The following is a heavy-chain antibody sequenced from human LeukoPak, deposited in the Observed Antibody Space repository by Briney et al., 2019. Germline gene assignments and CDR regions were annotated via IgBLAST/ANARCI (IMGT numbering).Heavy chain of an antibody. Sequence: KPSETLSLTCAVYGGSFSGSYWSWIRQPPGKGLEWIGEINHSGSPNYNPSLKSRVTISLDTSKNQLSLKLSSVTAADTAVYYCVRGDRDYFDYWGQGTLVTVSS. J-gene: IGHJ4*02. V-gene: IGHV4-34*01. CDR1: GGSFSGSY. CDR2: INHSGSP. CDR3: VRGDRDYFDY.